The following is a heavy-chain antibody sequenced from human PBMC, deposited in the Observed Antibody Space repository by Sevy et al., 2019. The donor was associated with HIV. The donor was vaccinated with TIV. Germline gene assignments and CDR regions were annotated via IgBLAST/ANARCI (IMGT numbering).Heavy chain of an antibody. CDR3: AKDRDYYDSSGLGSVDY. CDR2: LSGSGGST. J-gene: IGHJ4*02. V-gene: IGHV3-23*01. D-gene: IGHD3-22*01. Sequence: GGSLRLSCAASGFTFSSYAMSWVRQAPGKGLEWVSALSGSGGSTYYADSVKGRFTISRDNSKNTLYLQMNSLRAEDTAVYYCAKDRDYYDSSGLGSVDYWGQGTLVTVSS. CDR1: GFTFSSYA.